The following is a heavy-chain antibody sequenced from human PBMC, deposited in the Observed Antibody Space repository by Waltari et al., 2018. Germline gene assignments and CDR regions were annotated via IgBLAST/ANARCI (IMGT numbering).Heavy chain of an antibody. CDR1: GYSISSGYY. CDR2: IYHTGDT. CDR3: ARATVGSTTTESFDI. V-gene: IGHV4-38-2*02. Sequence: QVLLQESGPGLLKPSETRSLTCTVSGYSISSGYYWAWIRQPPGKGLEWIAVIYHTGDTYQNPSLKSRVTISIDTSKNFFSLKLDSVTAADTAVYFCARATVGSTTTESFDIWGQGTLVSVSS. D-gene: IGHD1-26*01. J-gene: IGHJ3*02.